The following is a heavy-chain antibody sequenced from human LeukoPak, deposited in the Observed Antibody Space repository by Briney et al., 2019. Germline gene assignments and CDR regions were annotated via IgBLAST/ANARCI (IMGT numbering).Heavy chain of an antibody. CDR3: AAGAGWGDYYGMDV. J-gene: IGHJ6*02. CDR1: GYTLTELS. V-gene: IGHV1-24*01. Sequence: GASVKVSCKVSGYTLTELSMHWVRQAPGKGLEWMGGFDPEDGERIYAQKFQGRVTMTEDTSTDTAYMELSSLRSEDTAVYYCAAGAGWGDYYGMDVWGQGTTVTVSS. CDR2: FDPEDGER. D-gene: IGHD1-26*01.